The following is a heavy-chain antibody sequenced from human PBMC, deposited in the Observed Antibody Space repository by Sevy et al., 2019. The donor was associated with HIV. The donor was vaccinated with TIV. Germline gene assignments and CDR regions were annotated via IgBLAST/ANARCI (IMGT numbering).Heavy chain of an antibody. J-gene: IGHJ4*02. CDR1: GGSISISNYY. CDR3: ARAYMYGNYLDF. CDR2: LHYGGDT. Sequence: SETLSLTCSVSGGSISISNYYWGWIRQAPEKGLEWIGSLHYGGDTYHNPSLKSRLTTSVDTSKNQFSLTLTSVIAADTAVYYCARAYMYGNYLDFWGQGTLVTVSS. D-gene: IGHD5-18*01. V-gene: IGHV4-39*01.